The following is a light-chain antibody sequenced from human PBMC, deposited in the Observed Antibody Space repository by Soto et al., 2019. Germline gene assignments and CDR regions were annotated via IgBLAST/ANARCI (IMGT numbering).Light chain of an antibody. V-gene: IGKV3-20*01. J-gene: IGKJ5*01. CDR3: QQYGYSPIT. CDR2: AAS. Sequence: VLPQSPATLSLSPGERATLSCRASQSVSSNLAWYQHKPGQAPRLLIYAASSRATGSPDRFSGGGSGTDFTLTISRLEPEDVAVYYCQQYGYSPITFGQGTRLEI. CDR1: QSVSSN.